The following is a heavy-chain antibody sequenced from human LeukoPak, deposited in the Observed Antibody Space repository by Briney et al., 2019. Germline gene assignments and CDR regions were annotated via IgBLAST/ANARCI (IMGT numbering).Heavy chain of an antibody. CDR2: INHSGST. CDR1: GGSFSGYY. CDR3: ARGLKVKFGAATGHFAY. D-gene: IGHD3-10*01. V-gene: IGHV4-34*01. J-gene: IGHJ4*02. Sequence: SETLSLTCAVYGGSFSGYYWSWIRQPPGKGLEWIGEINHSGSTNYNPSLKSRVTISVDTSKNQFSLKLSSMTAADTAVYYCARGLKVKFGAATGHFAYGAREPWSPSPQ.